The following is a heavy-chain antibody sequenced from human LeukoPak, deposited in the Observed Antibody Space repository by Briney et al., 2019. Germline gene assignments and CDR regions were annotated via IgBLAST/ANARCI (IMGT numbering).Heavy chain of an antibody. V-gene: IGHV3-23*01. CDR1: GFTFSSYG. Sequence: PGGSLRLSCAASGFTFSSYGMSWVRQAPGKGLEWVSAISGSGGSTYYADSVKGRFTISRDNSKNTLYLQMNSLRAEDTAVYYCAKDRVPYYDSSGIYWGQGTLVTVSS. CDR2: ISGSGGST. CDR3: AKDRVPYYDSSGIY. J-gene: IGHJ4*02. D-gene: IGHD3-22*01.